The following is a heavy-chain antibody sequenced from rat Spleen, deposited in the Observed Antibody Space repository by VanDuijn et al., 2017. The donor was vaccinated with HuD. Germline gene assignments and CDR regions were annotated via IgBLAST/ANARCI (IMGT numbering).Heavy chain of an antibody. CDR1: GFSLTSNG. J-gene: IGHJ2*01. Sequence: QVQLKESGPGLVRPSQTPSLTCTVSGFSLTSNGVSWVRQPPGKGLEWIAAISSGGSTYYNSALKSRLSISRDTSKSQVFLKMNSVQTEDTAMYFCARLGDYWGQGVMVTVSS. CDR3: ARLGDY. CDR2: ISSGGST. D-gene: IGHD5-1*01. V-gene: IGHV2S12*01.